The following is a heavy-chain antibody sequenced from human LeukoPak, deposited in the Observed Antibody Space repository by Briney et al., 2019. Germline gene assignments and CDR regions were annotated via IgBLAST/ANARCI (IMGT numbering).Heavy chain of an antibody. V-gene: IGHV1-69*13. CDR1: GGTFSSYA. J-gene: IGHJ3*02. CDR2: IIPIFGTA. CDR3: ARRLNYYDSSGYVGAFDI. D-gene: IGHD3-22*01. Sequence: SVKVSCKASGGTFSSYAISWVRQAPGQGLEWMGGIIPIFGTANYAQKFQGRVTITADESTSTAYMELSSLRSEDTAVYYCARRLNYYDSSGYVGAFDIWGQGTMVTVSS.